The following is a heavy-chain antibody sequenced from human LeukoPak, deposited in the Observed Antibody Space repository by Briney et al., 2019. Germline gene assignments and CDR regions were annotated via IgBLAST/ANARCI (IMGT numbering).Heavy chain of an antibody. Sequence: SVKVSCKASGGTFSSYAISWVRQAPGQGLEWMGGIIPIFGTANYAQKFQGRVTITADKSTSTAYMELSSLRSEDTAVYYCARKLGHCSSTSCYGVNWFDPWGQGTLATVSS. CDR1: GGTFSSYA. CDR2: IIPIFGTA. CDR3: ARKLGHCSSTSCYGVNWFDP. V-gene: IGHV1-69*06. J-gene: IGHJ5*02. D-gene: IGHD2-2*03.